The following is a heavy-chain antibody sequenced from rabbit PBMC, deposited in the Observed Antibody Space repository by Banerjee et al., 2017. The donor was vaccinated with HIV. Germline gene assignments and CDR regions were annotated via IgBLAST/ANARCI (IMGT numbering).Heavy chain of an antibody. V-gene: IGHV1S40*01. Sequence: QSLEESGGDLVKPGASLTLTCTASGFSFGSSYAMCWVRQAPGKGLEWIACIYAGSSGSTYYASWAKVRFTISKTSSTTVTLQMTSLTVADTATYFCARGFYAGAAADGYAPYFTFWGPGTLVTVS. CDR1: GFSFGSSYA. CDR3: ARGFYAGAAADGYAPYFTF. CDR2: IYAGSSGST. D-gene: IGHD4-2*01. J-gene: IGHJ6*01.